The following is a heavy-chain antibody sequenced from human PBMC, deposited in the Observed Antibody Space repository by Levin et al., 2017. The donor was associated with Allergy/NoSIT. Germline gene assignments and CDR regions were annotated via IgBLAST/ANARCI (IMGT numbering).Heavy chain of an antibody. Sequence: SETLSLTCAVSGDSISSGGYSWSWIRQPPGKGLEWIGYIYHSGSTYYNPSLKSRVTISVDRSKNQFSLKLSSVTAADTAVYYCARGGDYYYYMDVWGKGTTVTVSS. CDR3: ARGGDYYYYMDV. CDR2: IYHSGST. CDR1: GDSISSGGYS. V-gene: IGHV4-30-2*01. J-gene: IGHJ6*03. D-gene: IGHD3-10*01.